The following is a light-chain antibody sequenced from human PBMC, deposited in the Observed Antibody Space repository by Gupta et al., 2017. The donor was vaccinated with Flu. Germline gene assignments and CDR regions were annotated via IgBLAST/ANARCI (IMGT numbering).Light chain of an antibody. CDR1: QSIRNY. J-gene: IGKJ2*01. CDR3: QQTYGTPYT. CDR2: AAS. Sequence: IWMTQSPSSLSASVGDRVTITCRASQSIRNYLNWYRHKPGKAPELLIYAASSLQSEVPSRFSGSGSVTEFTLTISVLHPEDFAIYSCQQTYGTPYTFGQGTKLEMK. V-gene: IGKV1-39*01.